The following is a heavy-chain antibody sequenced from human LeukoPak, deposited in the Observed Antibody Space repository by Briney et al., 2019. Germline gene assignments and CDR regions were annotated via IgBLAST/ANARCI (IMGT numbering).Heavy chain of an antibody. Sequence: ASVKVSCNSSGYTFTSYYMHWVRQAHGQGLGWMGIINPSGGSTSYAQKFQGRVTMTRDTSTSTVYIELSSLRSEDTAVYYCARGLFSYYMDVWGKGTTVTISS. CDR1: GYTFTSYY. J-gene: IGHJ6*03. D-gene: IGHD3-22*01. CDR3: ARGLFSYYMDV. CDR2: INPSGGST. V-gene: IGHV1-46*01.